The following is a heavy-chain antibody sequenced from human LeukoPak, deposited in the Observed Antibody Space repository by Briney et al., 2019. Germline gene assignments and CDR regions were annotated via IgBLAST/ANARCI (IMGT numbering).Heavy chain of an antibody. CDR1: GFTFSSYG. CDR2: ISYDGSNK. Sequence: RGSLRLSCAASGFTFSSYGMHWVRQAPGKGLEWVAVISYDGSNKYYADSVKGRFTISRDNSKNTLYLQMNSLRAEDTAVYYCAKDYIYSGYDDYGAENFDYWGQGTLVTVSS. V-gene: IGHV3-30*18. CDR3: AKDYIYSGYDDYGAENFDY. J-gene: IGHJ4*02. D-gene: IGHD5-12*01.